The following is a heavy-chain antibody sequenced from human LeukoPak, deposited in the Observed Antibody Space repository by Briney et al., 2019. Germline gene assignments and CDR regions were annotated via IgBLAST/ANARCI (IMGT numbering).Heavy chain of an antibody. CDR3: ARGSRRVNCSGGSCFWESAFDI. CDR2: IGTAGDT. V-gene: IGHV3-13*01. J-gene: IGHJ3*02. CDR1: GFTFSRYD. D-gene: IGHD2-15*01. Sequence: GSLRLSCAASGFTFSRYDMHWVRQATGKGLEWVSAIGTAGDTYYPDSVKGRFTISRENAKNSLYLQMNSLRAGDTAVYYCARGSRRVNCSGGSCFWESAFDIWGQGTMVTVSS.